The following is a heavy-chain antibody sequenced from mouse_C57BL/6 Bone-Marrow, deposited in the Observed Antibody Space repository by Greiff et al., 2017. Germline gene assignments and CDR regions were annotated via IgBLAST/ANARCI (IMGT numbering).Heavy chain of an antibody. CDR1: GYTFTSYG. CDR2: IHPNSGST. Sequence: QVQLQQPGAELVKPGASVKLSCKASGYTFTSYGMHWVKQRTGQGLEWIGMIHPNSGSTNYNEKFKSKATLTVDKSSSTAYMQLSSRTSEDSAVYYCARWGLRRAVAYWGQGTLVTVSA. V-gene: IGHV1-64*01. CDR3: ARWGLRRAVAY. J-gene: IGHJ3*01. D-gene: IGHD2-2*01.